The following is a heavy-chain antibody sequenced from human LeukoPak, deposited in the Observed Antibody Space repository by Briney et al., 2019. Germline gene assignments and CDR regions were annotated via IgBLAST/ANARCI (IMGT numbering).Heavy chain of an antibody. D-gene: IGHD6-19*01. CDR1: GLSFTDHA. Sequence: GGPLRLSCAVSGLSFTDHAMNWVRQAPGKGLEWVSSLSETGDTTDYADSVKGRFTISRDNSKNTLYLQMNSLRPDDTAVYYCAKQWLVGIWGQGTLVTVSS. CDR2: LSETGDTT. CDR3: AKQWLVGI. V-gene: IGHV3-23*01. J-gene: IGHJ4*02.